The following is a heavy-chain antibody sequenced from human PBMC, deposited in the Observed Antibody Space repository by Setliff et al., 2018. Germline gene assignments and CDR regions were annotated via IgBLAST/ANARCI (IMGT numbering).Heavy chain of an antibody. D-gene: IGHD6-6*01. CDR2: VYYSGST. V-gene: IGHV4-39*01. Sequence: SETLSLTCTVSGGSISSSFWGWIRQPTGKGMEWIGSVYYSGSTYYNPSLKSRVTISVDTSKNQFSLKLRSVTAADTAVYYCARRATGRPVPEDYWGQGTLVTVSS. CDR1: GGSISSSF. CDR3: ARRATGRPVPEDY. J-gene: IGHJ4*02.